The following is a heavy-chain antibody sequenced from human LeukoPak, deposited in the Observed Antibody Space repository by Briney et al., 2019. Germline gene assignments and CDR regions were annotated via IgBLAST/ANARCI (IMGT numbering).Heavy chain of an antibody. CDR2: IYYSGST. CDR1: GGSISSYY. V-gene: IGHV4-59*08. D-gene: IGHD4-23*01. Sequence: PSETLSLTCTVSGGSISSYYWSWIRQPPGKGLDWIGYIYYSGSTNYNPSLKSRVTISVDTSKNQFSLKLSSVTAADTAVYYCARGGGNPWADFDYWGQGTLVTVSS. CDR3: ARGGGNPWADFDY. J-gene: IGHJ4*02.